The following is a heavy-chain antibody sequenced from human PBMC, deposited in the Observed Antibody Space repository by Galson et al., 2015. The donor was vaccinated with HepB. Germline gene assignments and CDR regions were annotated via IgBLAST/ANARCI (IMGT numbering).Heavy chain of an antibody. CDR2: TYYRSKWYN. CDR3: ARAWANSGYGSEIMHFDY. Sequence: CAISGDSVSSNSAAWNWIRQSPSRGLEWLGRTYYRSKWYNDYAVSVKSRITINPDTSKNQFSLQLNSVTPEDTAVYYCARAWANSGYGSEIMHFDYWGQGTLVTVSS. D-gene: IGHD3-10*01. V-gene: IGHV6-1*01. CDR1: GDSVSSNSAA. J-gene: IGHJ4*02.